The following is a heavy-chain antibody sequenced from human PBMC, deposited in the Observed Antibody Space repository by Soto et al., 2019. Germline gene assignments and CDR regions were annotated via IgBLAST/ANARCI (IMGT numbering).Heavy chain of an antibody. CDR2: IHHSGNN. J-gene: IGHJ5*02. D-gene: IGHD6-13*01. V-gene: IGHV4-4*02. CDR1: GGSVSRSDG. Sequence: QVQLQESGPGLVKPSGTLSLTCGVSGGSVSRSDGWTWVRQPPGKGLEWIGEIHHSGNNNYNPSLKSRVTISIDKSKNQFSLNLTSMTAADTAVYYCARDERPAAAVVRWFDPWGQGILVTVSS. CDR3: ARDERPAAAVVRWFDP.